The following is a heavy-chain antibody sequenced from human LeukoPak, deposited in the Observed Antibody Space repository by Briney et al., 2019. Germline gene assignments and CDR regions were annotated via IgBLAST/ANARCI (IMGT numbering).Heavy chain of an antibody. Sequence: SETLSLTCTVSGGSITNYYWTWIRQPPGKGLEWIGYIYYTGTTDYNPSLKSRVTISIDTSRNQFSLQLNSVTPEDTAVYFCARASLYYYDTSGFYYWFDPWGQGTLVTVSS. CDR1: GGSITNYY. CDR2: IYYTGTT. CDR3: ARASLYYYDTSGFYYWFDP. V-gene: IGHV4-59*12. D-gene: IGHD3-22*01. J-gene: IGHJ5*02.